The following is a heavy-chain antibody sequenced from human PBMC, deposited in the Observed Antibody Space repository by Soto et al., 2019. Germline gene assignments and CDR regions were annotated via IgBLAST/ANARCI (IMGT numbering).Heavy chain of an antibody. CDR1: GFNFSDYA. Sequence: QVQLAESGGGVVHPGRSLRLSCATSGFNFSDYAMHWVRQAPGKGPEYVAVFSYDGIYKFYADSVKGRFTISRDNSKNTLYLEMNNLRVEDTAVYFCAREGRNPSLRSSNCLDHWGQGTLVTVSS. V-gene: IGHV3-30-3*01. CDR3: AREGRNPSLRSSNCLDH. D-gene: IGHD1-1*01. CDR2: FSYDGIYK. J-gene: IGHJ4*02.